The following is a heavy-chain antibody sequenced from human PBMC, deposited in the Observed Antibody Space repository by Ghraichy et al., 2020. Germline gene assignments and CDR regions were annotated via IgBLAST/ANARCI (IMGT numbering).Heavy chain of an antibody. CDR3: ARPRGKLFDYGMDV. D-gene: IGHD4-23*01. V-gene: IGHV4-34*01. CDR2: INHSGST. Sequence: SETLSLTCAVYGGSFSGYYWSWIRQPPGKGLEWIGEINHSGSTNYNPSLKSRVTTSVDTSKNQFSLKLSSVTAADTAVYYCARPRGKLFDYGMDVWGQGTTVTVSS. J-gene: IGHJ6*02. CDR1: GGSFSGYY.